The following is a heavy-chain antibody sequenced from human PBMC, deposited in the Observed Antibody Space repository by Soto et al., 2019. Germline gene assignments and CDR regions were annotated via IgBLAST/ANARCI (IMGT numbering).Heavy chain of an antibody. V-gene: IGHV3-23*01. Sequence: QAGGSLRLSCAASGFSFHTYAMSWVRQPPGKGLEWVSAISGSGGNTYYADSVKGRFTISRDNSMKMLFLQMTSLRAEDTAVYYCAKDFDSSAYYFFDDWGQGTPVTVSS. CDR1: GFSFHTYA. CDR2: ISGSGGNT. CDR3: AKDFDSSAYYFFDD. D-gene: IGHD3-22*01. J-gene: IGHJ4*02.